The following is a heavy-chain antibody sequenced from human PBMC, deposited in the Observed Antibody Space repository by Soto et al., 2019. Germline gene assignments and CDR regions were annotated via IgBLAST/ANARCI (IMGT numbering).Heavy chain of an antibody. CDR3: ARDASIAEDGKGSVDY. J-gene: IGHJ4*02. Sequence: SETLSLTCAVYGGSFSGYYWSWIRQPPGKGLEWIGEINHSGSTNYNPSLKSRVTISVDTSKNQFSLKLSSVTAADTAVYYCARDASIAEDGKGSVDYWGQGTLVTVSS. D-gene: IGHD6-13*01. CDR1: GGSFSGYY. V-gene: IGHV4-34*01. CDR2: INHSGST.